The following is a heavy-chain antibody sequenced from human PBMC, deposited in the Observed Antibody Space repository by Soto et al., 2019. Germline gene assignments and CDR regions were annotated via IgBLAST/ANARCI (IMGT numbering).Heavy chain of an antibody. V-gene: IGHV3-33*01. D-gene: IGHD4-17*01. J-gene: IGHJ4*02. Sequence: QVQLVESGGGVVQPGRSLRLSCAASGFTFSSYGMHWVRQAPGKGLEWVAVIWYDGSNKYYADSVKGRFTISRDNSKNTLYLQMNSLRAEDTAVYYCARDEGSGDSEYYFDYWGQGTLVTVSS. CDR3: ARDEGSGDSEYYFDY. CDR1: GFTFSSYG. CDR2: IWYDGSNK.